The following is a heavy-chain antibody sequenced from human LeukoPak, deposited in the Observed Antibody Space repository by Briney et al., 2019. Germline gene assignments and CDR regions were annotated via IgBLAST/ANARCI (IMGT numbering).Heavy chain of an antibody. V-gene: IGHV1-24*01. CDR3: ATRGEQPLHYWFDP. J-gene: IGHJ5*02. CDR1: GYTLTELS. D-gene: IGHD1-26*01. CDR2: FDPEDGET. Sequence: ASVKVSCKVSGYTLTELSMHWVRQAPGKGLEWMGGFDPEDGETIYAQKFQGRVTMTEDTSTDTAYMELSSLRSEDTAVYYCATRGEQPLHYWFDPWGQGTLVTVSS.